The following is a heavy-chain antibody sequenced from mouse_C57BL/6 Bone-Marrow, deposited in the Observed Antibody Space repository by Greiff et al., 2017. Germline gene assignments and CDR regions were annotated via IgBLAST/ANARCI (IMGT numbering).Heavy chain of an antibody. Sequence: EVQLQESVAELVRPGASVKLSCTASGFNIKNTYMHWVKQRPEQGLEWIGRIDPANGNTKYAPKFQGKATITADTSSNTAYLQLSSLTSEDTAIYYCAYYDYDGGYYFDYWGQGTTLTVSS. CDR3: AYYDYDGGYYFDY. J-gene: IGHJ2*01. D-gene: IGHD2-4*01. CDR2: IDPANGNT. V-gene: IGHV14-3*01. CDR1: GFNIKNTY.